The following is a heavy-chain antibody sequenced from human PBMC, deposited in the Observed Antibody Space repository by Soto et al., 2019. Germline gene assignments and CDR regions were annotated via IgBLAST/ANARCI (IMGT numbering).Heavy chain of an antibody. D-gene: IGHD4-17*01. V-gene: IGHV1-69*06. CDR1: GGTFSSYA. CDR2: SIPIFGTA. J-gene: IGHJ5*02. Sequence: QVQLVQSGAEVKKPGSSVKVSCKASGGTFSSYAISWVRQAPGQGLAWMGGSIPIFGTANYAQKFQGRVTITADKSTSTAYMELSSLRSEDTGVYYCARRMTTVTTGWFDPWGQGNHVTVSS. CDR3: ARRMTTVTTGWFDP.